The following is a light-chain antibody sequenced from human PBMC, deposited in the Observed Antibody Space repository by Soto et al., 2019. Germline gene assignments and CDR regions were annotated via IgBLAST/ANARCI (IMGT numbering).Light chain of an antibody. Sequence: DIQMTQSPSTLSASVGDRVTIACRASQSISTWLAWYQQKPGKAPKLLIYKASSLEGGVPSRFSGSGSGTEFNITVSSLQPDDFATYYCQQYNSYSRTFGQGTKVEIK. CDR1: QSISTW. CDR2: KAS. CDR3: QQYNSYSRT. V-gene: IGKV1-5*03. J-gene: IGKJ1*01.